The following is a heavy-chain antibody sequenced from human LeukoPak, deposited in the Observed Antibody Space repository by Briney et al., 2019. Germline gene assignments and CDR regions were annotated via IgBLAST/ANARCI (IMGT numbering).Heavy chain of an antibody. CDR2: ISAYNGNT. CDR1: GYTFTSYG. J-gene: IGHJ3*02. CDR3: ARSKPHYGDYLVDAFDI. D-gene: IGHD4-17*01. Sequence: ASVKVSCKASGYTFTSYGISWVRQAPGQGLEWMGWISAYNGNTNYAQKLQGRVTTTTDTSTSTAYMELRSLRSDDTAVYYCARSKPHYGDYLVDAFDIWGQGTMVTVSS. V-gene: IGHV1-18*01.